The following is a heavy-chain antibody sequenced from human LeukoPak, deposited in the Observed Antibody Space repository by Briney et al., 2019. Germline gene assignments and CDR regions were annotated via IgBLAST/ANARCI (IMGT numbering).Heavy chain of an antibody. CDR2: INSDGSST. J-gene: IGHJ3*02. CDR1: GFTFSSYW. D-gene: IGHD6-19*01. Sequence: GGSLRLSCAASGFTFSSYWMHWVRQAPGKGLVWVSRINSDGSSTSYADSVKGRFTISRDNAKSTLYLQMKSLRAEDTAVYYCARKVTKEWLDVFDAFDIWGQGTMVTVSS. CDR3: ARKVTKEWLDVFDAFDI. V-gene: IGHV3-74*01.